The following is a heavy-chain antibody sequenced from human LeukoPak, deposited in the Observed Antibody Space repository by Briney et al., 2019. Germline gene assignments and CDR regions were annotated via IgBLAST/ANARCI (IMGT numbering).Heavy chain of an antibody. J-gene: IGHJ3*02. Sequence: GGSLRLSCAASGFTFSSYAMSWVRQAPGKGLEWVSGLSGSGGSTYYADSVKGRFTISRDNSKNALYLQMNTLRAEDTAVYYCAKDREYSYVYDAFDIWGQGTLVTVSS. D-gene: IGHD3-16*01. CDR1: GFTFSSYA. V-gene: IGHV3-23*01. CDR2: LSGSGGST. CDR3: AKDREYSYVYDAFDI.